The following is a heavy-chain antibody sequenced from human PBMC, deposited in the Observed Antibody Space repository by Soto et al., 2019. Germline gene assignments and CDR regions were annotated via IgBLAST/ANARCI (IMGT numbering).Heavy chain of an antibody. D-gene: IGHD3-10*01. CDR1: GGSISNDGNY. CDR2: IYYSGST. V-gene: IGHV4-31*03. CDR3: ARARMVRGIIYYYGMDV. Sequence: QVQLQESGPGLVKSSQTLSLTCTVSGGSISNDGNYWSWIRQRPGKGLEWIGYIYYSGSTNYNPSLKSRVTISVDTSKNQFSLKLNSVTAADTAVYYCARARMVRGIIYYYGMDVWGQGTTVTVSS. J-gene: IGHJ6*02.